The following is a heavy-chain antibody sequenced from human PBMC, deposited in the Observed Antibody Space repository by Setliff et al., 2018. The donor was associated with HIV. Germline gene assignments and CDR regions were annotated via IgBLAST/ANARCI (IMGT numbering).Heavy chain of an antibody. CDR1: GGSLSGDY. V-gene: IGHV4-34*01. D-gene: IGHD6-19*01. CDR3: ARGRGWSVGWFDP. Sequence: PSETLSLTCAVYGGSLSGDYWSWIRQPPGKGLEWIGEINQSGSTNYNPSLKSRVIISVDTSKNQLSLKLSSVTAADTAMYYCARGRGWSVGWFDPWGQGTLVTVSS. CDR2: INQSGST. J-gene: IGHJ5*02.